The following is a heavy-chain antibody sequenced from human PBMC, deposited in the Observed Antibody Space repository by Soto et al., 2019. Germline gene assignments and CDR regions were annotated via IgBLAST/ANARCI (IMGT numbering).Heavy chain of an antibody. CDR3: ASLYYDILTGYYKALAY. CDR2: MDPNSGNT. Sequence: ASVKVSCKASGYTFTSYDINWVRQATGQGLEWMGWMDPNSGNTGYAQKFQGRVTMTRNTSISTAYMELSSLRSEDTAVYYCASLYYDILTGYYKALAYWGQGTLVTVSS. V-gene: IGHV1-8*01. D-gene: IGHD3-9*01. CDR1: GYTFTSYD. J-gene: IGHJ4*02.